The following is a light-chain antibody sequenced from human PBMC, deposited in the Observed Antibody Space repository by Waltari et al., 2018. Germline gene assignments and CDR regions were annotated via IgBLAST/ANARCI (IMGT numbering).Light chain of an antibody. Sequence: QSALTQEASVSGTVGQKVTLSCTGNSNNVGSYAVGWYQQISHGAPKTVMFGRSLHSGSRDRVSGSKAGTRASLTISGLQPEHEADYYCSTWDDSLSGWVFGGGTKLTV. V-gene: IGLV1-36*01. J-gene: IGLJ3*02. CDR1: SNNVGSYA. CDR2: GR. CDR3: STWDDSLSGWV.